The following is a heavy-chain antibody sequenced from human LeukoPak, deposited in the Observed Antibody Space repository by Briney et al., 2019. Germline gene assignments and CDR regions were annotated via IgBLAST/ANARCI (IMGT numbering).Heavy chain of an antibody. V-gene: IGHV3-53*04. J-gene: IGHJ4*02. CDR2: IYSGGST. CDR1: GFTVSSNY. Sequence: PGGSLRLSCAAPGFTVSSNYMSWVRQAPGKGLEWVSVIYSGGSTYYADSVKGRFTISRHNSKNTLYLQMNSLRAEDTAVYYCASSGRYYDFWSGYCYWGQGTLVTVSS. CDR3: ASSGRYYDFWSGYCY. D-gene: IGHD3-3*01.